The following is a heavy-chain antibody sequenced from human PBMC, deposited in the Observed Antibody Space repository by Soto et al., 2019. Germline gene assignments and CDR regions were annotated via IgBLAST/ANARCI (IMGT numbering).Heavy chain of an antibody. D-gene: IGHD2-15*01. CDR2: IYWDDDK. CDR1: GFSLSTSGVG. V-gene: IGHV2-5*02. J-gene: IGHJ6*02. Sequence: SGPTLVNPTQTLTLTCTFSGFSLSTSGVGVGWIRQPPGKALEWLALIYWDDDKRYSPSLKSRLTITKDTSKSQVVLTMTNMDPVDTATYYCARIWGPYYYYGMDVWGQGTTVTVSS. CDR3: ARIWGPYYYYGMDV.